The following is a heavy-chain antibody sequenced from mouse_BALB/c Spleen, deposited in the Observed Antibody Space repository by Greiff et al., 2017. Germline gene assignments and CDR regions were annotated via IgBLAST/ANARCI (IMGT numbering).Heavy chain of an antibody. CDR2: IYPGNSDT. D-gene: IGHD4-1*01. CDR1: GYTFTSYW. Sequence: EVQRVESGTVLARPGASVKMSCKASGYTFTSYWMHWVKQRPGQGLEWIGAIYPGNSDTSYNQKFKGKAKLTAVTSTSTAYMELSSLTNEDSAVYYCTRGELGRGGAMDYWGQGTSVTVSS. CDR3: TRGELGRGGAMDY. J-gene: IGHJ4*01. V-gene: IGHV1-5*01.